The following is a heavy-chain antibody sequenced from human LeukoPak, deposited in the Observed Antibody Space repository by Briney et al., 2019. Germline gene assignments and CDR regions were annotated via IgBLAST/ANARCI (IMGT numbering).Heavy chain of an antibody. CDR1: GGSLSGY. D-gene: IGHD2-15*01. J-gene: IGHJ6*02. Sequence: PSETLSLTCAVYGGSLSGYWSWIRQPPGKGLEWIGKIHHSGSTIYSPSLKSRVTISIDTSRNQFSLKLTSVTAADTAVYYCARWVTVSDTLSRMDVWGQGTTVTVSS. V-gene: IGHV4-34*01. CDR2: IHHSGST. CDR3: ARWVTVSDTLSRMDV.